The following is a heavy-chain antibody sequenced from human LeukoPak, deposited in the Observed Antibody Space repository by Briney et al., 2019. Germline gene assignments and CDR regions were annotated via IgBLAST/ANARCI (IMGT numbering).Heavy chain of an antibody. D-gene: IGHD3-9*01. J-gene: IGHJ4*02. CDR1: GDSISSSGYY. CDR3: ARDYDILAGYHHYFDY. Sequence: LPLTCTVSGDSISSSGYYWGWIRQAPGEGLEWISYISSSSDTIYYTDSVRGRFTISRDNAKNSLYLQMNSLRAEDTAVYYCARDYDILAGYHHYFDYWGQGTLVTVSS. CDR2: ISSSSDTI. V-gene: IGHV3-11*01.